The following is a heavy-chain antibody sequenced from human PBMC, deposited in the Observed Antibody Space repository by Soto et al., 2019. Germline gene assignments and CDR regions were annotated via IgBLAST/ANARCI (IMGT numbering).Heavy chain of an antibody. CDR2: ISAYNGNT. V-gene: IGHV1-18*01. Sequence: GASVKVSCKASGYTFTSYGISWVRQAPGQGLEWMGWISAYNGNTNYAQKLQGRVTMTTDTSTSTAYMELRSLRSDDTAVYYCARAALRYFDWLFLQPYFDYWGQGTLVTVSS. D-gene: IGHD3-9*01. CDR1: GYTFTSYG. J-gene: IGHJ4*02. CDR3: ARAALRYFDWLFLQPYFDY.